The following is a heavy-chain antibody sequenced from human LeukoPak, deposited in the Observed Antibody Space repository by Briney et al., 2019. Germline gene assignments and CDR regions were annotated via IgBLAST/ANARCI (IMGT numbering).Heavy chain of an antibody. CDR3: ARAKYYGSGSYFGDYYYYYMDV. Sequence: EESLKISCKGSGYSFTSYWIGWVRQMPGKGLEWMGIIYPGDSDTRYSPSFQGQVTISADKSISTAYLQWSSLKASDTAMYYCARAKYYGSGSYFGDYYYYYMDVWGKGTTVTISS. CDR1: GYSFTSYW. D-gene: IGHD3-10*01. J-gene: IGHJ6*03. V-gene: IGHV5-51*01. CDR2: IYPGDSDT.